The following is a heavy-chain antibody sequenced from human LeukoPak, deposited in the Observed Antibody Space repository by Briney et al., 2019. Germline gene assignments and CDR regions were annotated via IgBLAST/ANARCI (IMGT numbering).Heavy chain of an antibody. J-gene: IGHJ4*02. CDR3: ASWHGYSTAWSGPFEY. D-gene: IGHD2-8*02. CDR1: GYTSTAFL. CDR2: IDPNTGDS. V-gene: IGHV1-2*02. Sequence: ASVKVSCKGPGYTSTAFLMHWVRQAPGEGLEWMGYIDPNTGDSNYAQKFQGRVTMTRDTSIRTVYMELSRRTYDDTAVFYCASWHGYSTAWSGPFEYWGQGALVTVSS.